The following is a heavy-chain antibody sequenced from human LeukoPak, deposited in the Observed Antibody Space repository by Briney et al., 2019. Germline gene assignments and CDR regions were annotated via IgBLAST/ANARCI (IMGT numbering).Heavy chain of an antibody. CDR3: ASHWAQQVVSDY. Sequence: GRSLRLSCAASGFTFSSYGMHWVRQAPGKGLEWVAVISYDGRNKYYADSVKGRFTISRDNSKNTLYLQMNSLRAEDTAVYYCASHWAQQVVSDYWGQGTLVTVSS. J-gene: IGHJ4*02. CDR2: ISYDGRNK. CDR1: GFTFSSYG. D-gene: IGHD6-13*01. V-gene: IGHV3-30*03.